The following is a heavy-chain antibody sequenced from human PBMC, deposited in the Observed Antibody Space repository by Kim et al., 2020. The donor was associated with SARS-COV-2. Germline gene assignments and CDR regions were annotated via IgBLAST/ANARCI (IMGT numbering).Heavy chain of an antibody. J-gene: IGHJ4*02. V-gene: IGHV7-4-1*02. D-gene: IGHD5-12*01. Sequence: ASVKVSCKASGYTFSSYAMNWVRQAPGQGLEWMGWINTNTGNPTYAQGFTGRFVFSVDTSVSTAYLQISSLKAEDTAVYYCARGEMATILELYYWGQGTLVTVSS. CDR2: INTNTGNP. CDR3: ARGEMATILELYY. CDR1: GYTFSSYA.